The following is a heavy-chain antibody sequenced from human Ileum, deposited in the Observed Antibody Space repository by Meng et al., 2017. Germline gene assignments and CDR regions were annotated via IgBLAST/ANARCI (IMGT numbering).Heavy chain of an antibody. D-gene: IGHD6-13*01. Sequence: QLQLQGSGPGLVKPSETLSLLCIVSGDSGSSSSCFWVWMRQPPGKGLEYIGGITYTGNSFFNPSLNPSLKTRLSTSFDTSKNQFSLKVNAVIAADTAVYYCAAQHTSSGGGYGWFDPWGQGILVTVSS. J-gene: IGHJ5*02. CDR3: AAQHTSSGGGYGWFDP. CDR1: GDSGSSSSCF. V-gene: IGHV4-39*01. CDR2: ITYTGNS.